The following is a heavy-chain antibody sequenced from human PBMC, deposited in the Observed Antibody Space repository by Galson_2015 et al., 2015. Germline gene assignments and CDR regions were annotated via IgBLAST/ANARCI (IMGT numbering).Heavy chain of an antibody. D-gene: IGHD3-3*01. CDR1: GFAFSSYW. V-gene: IGHV3-74*01. CDR2: INSDGSST. CDR3: ARDFWSTGRIHAFAI. Sequence: SLRLSCAASGFAFSSYWMHWVRHAPGKGLVWVSRINSDGSSTSYEDSVKGRFTISRDNAKNTVHLQVNSLRAEDTAVYYCARDFWSTGRIHAFAISGHGTTVPV. J-gene: IGHJ3*02.